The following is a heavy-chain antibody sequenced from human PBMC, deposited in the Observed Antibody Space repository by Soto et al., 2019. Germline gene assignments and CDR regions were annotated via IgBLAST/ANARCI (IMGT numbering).Heavy chain of an antibody. V-gene: IGHV3-9*01. Sequence: EVQLVESGGALVQPGRSLRLSCAASGFTFDDYAMHWVRQAPGKGPEWVSGMSWNSASIGYADSVKGRFTISRDNAKKSLYLQMNSLRPDDTAVYFCGKDLTTMVRICDYWGQGTLVTVSS. D-gene: IGHD5-18*01. CDR2: MSWNSASI. CDR3: GKDLTTMVRICDY. J-gene: IGHJ4*02. CDR1: GFTFDDYA.